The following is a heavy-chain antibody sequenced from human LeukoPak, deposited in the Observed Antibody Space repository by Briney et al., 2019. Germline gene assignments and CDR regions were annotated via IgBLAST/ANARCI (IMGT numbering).Heavy chain of an antibody. J-gene: IGHJ4*02. V-gene: IGHV3-21*04. CDR2: ISSSSSYI. CDR3: AKGMGPICVGACSSRIFES. D-gene: IGHD2-21*02. Sequence: GGSLRLSCAASGFTFSSHGMNWVRQAPGKGLEWVSSISSSSSYIYYADSVKGRFTISRDNSKNTLYLQMNSLRAEDTAIYYCAKGMGPICVGACSSRIFESWGQGTLVTVSS. CDR1: GFTFSSHG.